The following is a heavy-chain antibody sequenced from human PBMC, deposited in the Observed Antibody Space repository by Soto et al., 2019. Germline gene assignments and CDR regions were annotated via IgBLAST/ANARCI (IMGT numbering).Heavy chain of an antibody. CDR1: AGTFSRYA. V-gene: IGHV1-69*01. Sequence: QVQLVQSGAEVKKPGSSVKVSCKASAGTFSRYAFNWVRRAPGQGLEWMGGLIPLFDSANYARDLQGRVTITADESTSTVYMELSSLRSDDTAVYYCARVEAEGGSGFDSWGQGTLVTVSS. CDR2: LIPLFDSA. J-gene: IGHJ4*02. D-gene: IGHD2-15*01. CDR3: ARVEAEGGSGFDS.